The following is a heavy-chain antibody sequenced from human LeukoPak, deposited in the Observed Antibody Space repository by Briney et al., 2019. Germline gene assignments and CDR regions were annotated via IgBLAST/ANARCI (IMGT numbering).Heavy chain of an antibody. CDR2: IKQDGSEK. V-gene: IGHV3-7*01. CDR3: ARDRHYGSGSD. Sequence: PGGSLRLSCAASGFTPSSYGMSSVRQSPGQGREWVANIKQDGSEKYYVDPVKGRFTISRDNAKNSLYLQMNSLRAEDTAVYYCARDRHYGSGSDWGQGTLVTVSS. J-gene: IGHJ4*02. CDR1: GFTPSSYG. D-gene: IGHD3-10*01.